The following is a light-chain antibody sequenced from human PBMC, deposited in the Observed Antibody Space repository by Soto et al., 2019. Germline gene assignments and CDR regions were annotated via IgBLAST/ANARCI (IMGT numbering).Light chain of an antibody. V-gene: IGKV3-15*01. Sequence: SPGETATLSCRASQSISNNLAWYQQKPGQAPRLLMYDASTRATGIPARFSGSGSGTEFTLTISSLQSEDFAVYYCQQCNNWPPAFGQGTKLEI. CDR3: QQCNNWPPA. CDR2: DAS. CDR1: QSISNN. J-gene: IGKJ2*01.